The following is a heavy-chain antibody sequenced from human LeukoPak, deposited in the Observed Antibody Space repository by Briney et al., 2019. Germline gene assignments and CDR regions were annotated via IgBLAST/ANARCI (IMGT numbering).Heavy chain of an antibody. Sequence: PGGSLRLSCAASGFTFSSYAMHWVRQAPGKGLEYVSAISSNGGSTYYANSVKGRFSISRDNSKNTLYLQMGRLRAEDMAVYYCARVGAHDAFHIWGQGTMVTVSS. CDR2: ISSNGGST. CDR1: GFTFSSYA. V-gene: IGHV3-64*01. CDR3: ARVGAHDAFHI. D-gene: IGHD4/OR15-4a*01. J-gene: IGHJ3*02.